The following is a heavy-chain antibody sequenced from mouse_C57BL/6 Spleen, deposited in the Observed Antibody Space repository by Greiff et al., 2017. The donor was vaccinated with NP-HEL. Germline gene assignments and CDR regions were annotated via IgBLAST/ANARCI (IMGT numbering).Heavy chain of an antibody. CDR1: GYSITSGYY. V-gene: IGHV3-6*01. Sequence: EVHLVESGPGLVKPSQSLSLTCSVTGYSITSGYYWNWIRQFPGNKLEWMGYISYDGSNNYNPSLKNRISITRDTSKNQFFLKLNSVTTEDTATYYCARDYGGYFDVWGTGTTVTVSS. CDR2: ISYDGSN. D-gene: IGHD1-1*01. CDR3: ARDYGGYFDV. J-gene: IGHJ1*03.